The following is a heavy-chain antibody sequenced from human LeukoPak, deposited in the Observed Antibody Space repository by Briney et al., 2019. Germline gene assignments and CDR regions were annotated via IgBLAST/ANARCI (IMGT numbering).Heavy chain of an antibody. Sequence: SESLSLTCTVSGASIGSTTYYWTWLRQPPGKGMEWLVTIYYTVTTYYTPSLKSRVTISVDTSKNHFSLKMTSVTAADTAVYYCAPQQDSYGPLDYWGQGALVTVSS. CDR3: APQQDSYGPLDY. CDR1: GASIGSTTYY. D-gene: IGHD5-18*01. J-gene: IGHJ4*02. V-gene: IGHV4-39*02. CDR2: IYYTVTT.